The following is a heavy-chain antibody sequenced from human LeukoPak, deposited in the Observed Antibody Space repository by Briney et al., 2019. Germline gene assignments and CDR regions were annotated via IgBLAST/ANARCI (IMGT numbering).Heavy chain of an antibody. CDR1: GFTVSSNY. J-gene: IGHJ4*02. CDR3: ARLGGYSGYEDFDY. D-gene: IGHD5-12*01. Sequence: AGGSLRLSCAASGFTVSSNYMSWVRQAPGKGLEWVSLIYSDGSTFYADSVKDRFTISRDNSKNTLYLQMNSLRVEDTAVYFCARLGGYSGYEDFDYWGQGTLVTVSS. CDR2: IYSDGST. V-gene: IGHV3-66*04.